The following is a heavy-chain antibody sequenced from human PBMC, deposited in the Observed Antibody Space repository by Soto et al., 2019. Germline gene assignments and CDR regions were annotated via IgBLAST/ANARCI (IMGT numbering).Heavy chain of an antibody. CDR1: GYTFTSFY. CDR3: ERALGRGSWRGSPPSAAKWCGP. CDR2: INPSGGST. J-gene: IGHJ5*02. V-gene: IGHV1-46*01. Sequence: GSSVKVSCKASGYTFTSFYMHWVRQAPGQGLEWMGIINPSGGSTNYAQKVQGRVTMTRDTSTSTVYMEHNRLRSEDTAVYYCERALGRGSWRGSPPSAAKWCGPWG. D-gene: IGHD3-3*01.